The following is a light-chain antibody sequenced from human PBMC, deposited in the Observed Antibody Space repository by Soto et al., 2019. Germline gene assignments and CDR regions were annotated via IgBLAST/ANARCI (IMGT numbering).Light chain of an antibody. CDR2: DVN. CDR1: SSDIGAYNF. Sequence: QSALTQPASVSGSPGQSITISCTGTSSDIGAYNFVSWYQQHPGKAPKLMLYDVNIRPSGVSNRFSGSKSGNTASLTISGPQAEGEADYYCTSWTTSTTMIFGGGTKLTVL. CDR3: TSWTTSTTMI. J-gene: IGLJ2*01. V-gene: IGLV2-14*03.